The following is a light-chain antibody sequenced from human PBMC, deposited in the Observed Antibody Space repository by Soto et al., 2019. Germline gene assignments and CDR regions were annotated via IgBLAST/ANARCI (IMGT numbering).Light chain of an antibody. V-gene: IGKV1-5*01. Sequence: DIQMTQSPSTLSAFVGDIVTITCRASQSSSTWLAGYQQKPGKAPKLLINDDSSLERGVPSSFSGSGAATEFTLTISSLQQDDFATYYCQHYSSYSRTFGEGTTGEIK. J-gene: IGKJ1*01. CDR3: QHYSSYSRT. CDR1: QSSSTW. CDR2: DDS.